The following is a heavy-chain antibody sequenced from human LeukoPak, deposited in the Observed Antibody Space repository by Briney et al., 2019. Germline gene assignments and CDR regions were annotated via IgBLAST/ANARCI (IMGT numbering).Heavy chain of an antibody. CDR2: IKTDGSEK. J-gene: IGHJ1*01. CDR3: ATYSSLNAREFQY. V-gene: IGHV3-7*01. CDR1: GFSFSIHG. D-gene: IGHD3-22*01. Sequence: GGSLRLSCAASGFSFSIHGMGWVRQAPGKGLEWVANIKTDGSEKYYVDSVKGRFTISRDNAKSSLYLQMNSLRAEDTAVYYCATYSSLNAREFQYWGQGTLVTVSS.